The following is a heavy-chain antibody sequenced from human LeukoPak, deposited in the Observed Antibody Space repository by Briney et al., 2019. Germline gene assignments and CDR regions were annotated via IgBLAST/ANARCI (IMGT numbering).Heavy chain of an antibody. CDR1: GGSISSYY. Sequence: SETLSLTCTVSGGSISSYYWSWIRQPAGKGLEWIGRIYTSGSTNYNPSLKSRVTMSVDTSKIQFSLKLSSVTAADTAVYYCARALLTTPPAAFDIWGQGTMVTVSS. CDR3: ARALLTTPPAAFDI. D-gene: IGHD1-26*01. CDR2: IYTSGST. J-gene: IGHJ3*02. V-gene: IGHV4-4*07.